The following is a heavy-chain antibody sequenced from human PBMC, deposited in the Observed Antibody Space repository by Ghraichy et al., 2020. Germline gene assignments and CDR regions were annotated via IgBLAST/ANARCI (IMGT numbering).Heavy chain of an antibody. D-gene: IGHD1-26*01. J-gene: IGHJ4*02. CDR1: GGTFSSYA. CDR2: IIPIFGTA. V-gene: IGHV1-69*13. CDR3: ATYSGSQPLGFWPNDY. Sequence: SVKVSCKASGGTFSSYAISWVRQAPGQGLEWMGGIIPIFGTANYAQKFQGRVTITADESTSTAYMELSSLRSEDTAVYYCATYSGSQPLGFWPNDYWGQGTLVTVSS.